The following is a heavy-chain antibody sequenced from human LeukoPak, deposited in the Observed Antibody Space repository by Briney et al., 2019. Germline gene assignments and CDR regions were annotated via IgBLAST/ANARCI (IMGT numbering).Heavy chain of an antibody. CDR1: GGSFSGYY. D-gene: IGHD5-18*01. Sequence: SETLSLTCAVYGGSFSGYYWSWIRQPPGKGLEWIGEINHSGSTNYNPSLKSRVTISVDTSKNQFSLKLSSVTAADTAVYYCAGGTGYRYCFQNDFDYWGQGTLGHRLL. CDR3: AGGTGYRYCFQNDFDY. J-gene: IGHJ4*02. V-gene: IGHV4-34*01. CDR2: INHSGST.